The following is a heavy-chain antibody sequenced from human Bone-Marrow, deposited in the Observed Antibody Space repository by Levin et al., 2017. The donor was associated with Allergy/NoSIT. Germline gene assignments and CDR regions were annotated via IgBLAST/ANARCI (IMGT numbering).Heavy chain of an antibody. D-gene: IGHD6-19*01. J-gene: IGHJ6*02. CDR2: ISYDGVDK. CDR1: GFIFSHHG. CDR3: AKCPDSIGWYIRYGLDV. V-gene: IGHV3-30*18. Sequence: LSLTCAASGFIFSHHGMLLVRQAPGKGLEWVALISYDGVDKYYADSVKGRFTIPRDNANNTLYLQMNSLRGEDAAVYYCAKCPDSIGWYIRYGLDVWGQGTTVTVSS.